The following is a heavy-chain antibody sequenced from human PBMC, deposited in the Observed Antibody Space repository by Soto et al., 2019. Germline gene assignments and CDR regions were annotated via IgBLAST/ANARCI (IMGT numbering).Heavy chain of an antibody. Sequence: PSETLSLTCPVSGGSISSSSYYWGWIRQPPGKGLEWIGSIYYSGSTYYNPSLKSRVTISVDTSKNQFSLKLSSVTAADTAVYYCARHLLESMITFGGVIVPYYFDYWGQGTLVTVSS. CDR2: IYYSGST. CDR3: ARHLLESMITFGGVIVPYYFDY. J-gene: IGHJ4*02. V-gene: IGHV4-39*01. D-gene: IGHD3-16*02. CDR1: GGSISSSSYY.